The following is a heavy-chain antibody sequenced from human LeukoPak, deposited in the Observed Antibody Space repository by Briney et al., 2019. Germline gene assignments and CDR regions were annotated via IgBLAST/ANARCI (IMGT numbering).Heavy chain of an antibody. CDR1: GDGVSSNSAA. V-gene: IGHV6-1*01. CDR3: ARGPAAIHP. Sequence: SQTLSLTCAISGDGVSSNSAAWNWIRQSPSRGLEWLGRTYYRSKWYNDYAVSVKSRITINPDTSKNQFFLKLSSVTAADTAVYYCARGPAAIHPWGQGTLVTVSS. J-gene: IGHJ5*02. CDR2: TYYRSKWYN. D-gene: IGHD2-2*01.